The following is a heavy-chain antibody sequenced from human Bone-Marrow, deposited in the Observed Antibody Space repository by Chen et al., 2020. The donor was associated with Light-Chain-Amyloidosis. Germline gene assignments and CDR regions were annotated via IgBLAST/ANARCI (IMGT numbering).Heavy chain of an antibody. D-gene: IGHD6-19*01. CDR1: GFTFSSYA. V-gene: IGHV3-30-3*01. CDR3: ARDRVSWAVAGTGDAFDI. Sequence: QVQLVESGGGVVQPGRSLRLSCAASGFTFSSYAMHWVRQAPGKGLEWVAVISYDGSNKYYADSVKGPFTISRDNSKNTLYLQMNSLRAEDTAVYYCARDRVSWAVAGTGDAFDIWGQGTMVTVSS. J-gene: IGHJ3*02. CDR2: ISYDGSNK.